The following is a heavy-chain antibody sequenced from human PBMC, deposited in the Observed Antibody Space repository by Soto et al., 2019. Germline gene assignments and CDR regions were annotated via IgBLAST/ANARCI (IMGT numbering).Heavy chain of an antibody. J-gene: IGHJ3*02. V-gene: IGHV4-59*01. D-gene: IGHD6-13*01. Sequence: QVQLQESGPGLVKPSETLSLTCTVSGGSISSYYWSWIRQPPGKGLEWIGYIYYSGSTNYNPSLKSRVTISVDTSKNQFSLKLSSVTAADTAVYYCARIGSIFNDDAFDICGQGTMVTVSS. CDR3: ARIGSIFNDDAFDI. CDR1: GGSISSYY. CDR2: IYYSGST.